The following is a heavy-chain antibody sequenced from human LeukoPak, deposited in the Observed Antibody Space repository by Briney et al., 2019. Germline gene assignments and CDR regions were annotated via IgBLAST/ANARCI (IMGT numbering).Heavy chain of an antibody. J-gene: IGHJ4*02. CDR1: GGTFSSYA. V-gene: IGHV1-69*04. D-gene: IGHD3-16*02. Sequence: GASVKVSCKASGGTFSSYAISWVRQAPGQGLEWVGRIIPVLGITKYAQKFQGRVTITADKSTSTAYMELSSLRSEDTAVYYCARDRDFVWGSYRPFDYWGQGTLVTVSP. CDR2: IIPVLGIT. CDR3: ARDRDFVWGSYRPFDY.